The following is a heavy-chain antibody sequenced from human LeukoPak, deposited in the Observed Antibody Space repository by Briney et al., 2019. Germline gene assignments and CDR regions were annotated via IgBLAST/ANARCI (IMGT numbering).Heavy chain of an antibody. CDR1: GFTFSNYG. D-gene: IGHD4-17*01. CDR3: ARAKRLRLLLLLDY. CDR2: ISYDGSNK. J-gene: IGHJ4*02. Sequence: GRSLRLSCAASGFTFSNYGMHWVRQAPGKGLEWVAVISYDGSNKFYADSVKGRFTISRDNSENTLFLQMNSLRPEDTAVYYCARAKRLRLLLLLDYWGQGTLVTVSS. V-gene: IGHV3-30*03.